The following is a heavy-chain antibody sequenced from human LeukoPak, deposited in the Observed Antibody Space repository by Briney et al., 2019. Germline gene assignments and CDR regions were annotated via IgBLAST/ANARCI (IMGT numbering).Heavy chain of an antibody. CDR3: ARWHDSGRYFDY. Sequence: RPSETPSLTCTVSGGSITNYCWNWMRQSPGKGLEWIGYFCTSANTYYNPSLRTRVTISVDTSKSQASLKLTSATAADTAMYYCARWHDSGRYFDYWGRGTSVTVSS. J-gene: IGHJ4*02. V-gene: IGHV4-59*01. D-gene: IGHD6-19*01. CDR2: FCTSANT. CDR1: GGSITNYC.